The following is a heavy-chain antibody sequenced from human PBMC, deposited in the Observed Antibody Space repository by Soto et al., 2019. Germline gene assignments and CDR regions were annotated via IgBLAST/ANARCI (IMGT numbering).Heavy chain of an antibody. CDR2: ISYDGSNK. CDR3: ARDGSRVRGVRYYYGMDV. V-gene: IGHV3-30-3*01. D-gene: IGHD3-10*01. CDR1: GFTFSSYA. Sequence: QVQLVESGGGVVQPGRSLRLSCAASGFTFSSYAMHWVRQAPGKGLEWVAVISYDGSNKYYADSVKGRFTISRDNSKNPLYLQMNSLRAEDTAVYYCARDGSRVRGVRYYYGMDVWGQGTTVTVSS. J-gene: IGHJ6*02.